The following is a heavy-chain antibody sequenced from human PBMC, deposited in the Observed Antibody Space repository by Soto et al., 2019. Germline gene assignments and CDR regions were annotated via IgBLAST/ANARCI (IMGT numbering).Heavy chain of an antibody. CDR3: AAQYSSGWFKAYYYYGMDV. CDR2: VVVGSGNT. Sequence: ASVKVSCKASGFTFTNSAVQWVRQARGQRLEWIGWVVVGSGNTDYAQKFRERVTITRDTSTGTAYMELSSLRFEDTAVYYCAAQYSSGWFKAYYYYGMDVWGQGTTVTSP. J-gene: IGHJ6*02. V-gene: IGHV1-58*01. CDR1: GFTFTNSA. D-gene: IGHD6-13*01.